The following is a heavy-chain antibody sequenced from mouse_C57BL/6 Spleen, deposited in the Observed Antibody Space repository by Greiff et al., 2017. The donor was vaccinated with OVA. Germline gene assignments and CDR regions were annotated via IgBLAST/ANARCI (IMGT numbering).Heavy chain of an antibody. CDR3: ARQYYDYDALYYFDY. CDR1: GYTFTEYT. D-gene: IGHD2-4*01. V-gene: IGHV1-62-2*01. CDR2: FYPGSGSI. Sequence: QVQLQQSGAELVKPGASVKLSCKASGYTFTEYTIHWVKQRSGQGLEWIGWFYPGSGSIKYNEKFKDKATLTADKSSSTVYMELSRLTSEDSAVYFGARQYYDYDALYYFDYWGQGTTLTVSS. J-gene: IGHJ2*01.